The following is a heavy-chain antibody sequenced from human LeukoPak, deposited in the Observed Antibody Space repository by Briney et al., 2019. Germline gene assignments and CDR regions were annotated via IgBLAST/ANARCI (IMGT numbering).Heavy chain of an antibody. CDR2: IIPIFGTA. D-gene: IGHD1-26*01. J-gene: IGHJ4*02. V-gene: IGHV1-69*01. Sequence: ASVKVSCKASGVTFSSYAISWVRPAPGQGLEWMGGIIPIFGTANYAQKFQGRVTITADESTSTAYMELSSLRSEDTAVYYCATGMEGATQPFDYWGQGTLVTVSS. CDR3: ATGMEGATQPFDY. CDR1: GVTFSSYA.